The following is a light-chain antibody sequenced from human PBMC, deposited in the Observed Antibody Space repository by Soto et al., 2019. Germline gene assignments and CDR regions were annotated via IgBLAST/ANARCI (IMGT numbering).Light chain of an antibody. CDR1: QSVSSNY. CDR2: GVS. J-gene: IGKJ2*01. Sequence: IVLTQSPGTLSLSPGERATLSCRASQSVSSNYLAWYQQKPGQAPRLLIYGVSNRATDIPDRFSGSGSGTDFTLTSSRLEPEDFAVYYCQQFGGSPLYTFGQGTRLEIK. CDR3: QQFGGSPLYT. V-gene: IGKV3-20*01.